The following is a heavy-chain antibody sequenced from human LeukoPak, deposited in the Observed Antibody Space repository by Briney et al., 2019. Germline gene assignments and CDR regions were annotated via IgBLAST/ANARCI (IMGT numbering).Heavy chain of an antibody. J-gene: IGHJ4*02. Sequence: GGSLRLSCAASGFTFSSYGMNWVRQAPGKGLEWVSSISSSSSHIYYADSVKGRFTISRDNAKNSLYLQMNSLRAEDTAVYYCARGPYGYWGQGTLVTVSS. V-gene: IGHV3-21*01. CDR3: ARGPYGY. CDR1: GFTFSSYG. D-gene: IGHD4-17*01. CDR2: ISSSSSHI.